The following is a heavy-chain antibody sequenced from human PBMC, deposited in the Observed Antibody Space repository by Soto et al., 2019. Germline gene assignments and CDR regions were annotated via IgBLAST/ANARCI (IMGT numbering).Heavy chain of an antibody. CDR3: ATQMTTSQDAFDI. Sequence: GESLKISCKTSGYVFTAYWIGWVRQMPGKGLEWMGIIYPGGDSDTRYSQSSQGQVTISADKSITTAYLQWKSLKASDTAMYYCATQMTTSQDAFDIWGQGTLVTVSS. V-gene: IGHV5-51*01. CDR1: GYVFTAYW. J-gene: IGHJ3*02. D-gene: IGHD4-4*01. CDR2: IYPGGDSDT.